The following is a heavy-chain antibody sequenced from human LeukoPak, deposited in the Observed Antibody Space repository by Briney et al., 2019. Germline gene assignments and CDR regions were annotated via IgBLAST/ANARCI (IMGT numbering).Heavy chain of an antibody. Sequence: GGSLRPSCAASGFTFSSYAMHWVRQAPGKGLEWVAVISYDGSNKYYADSVKGRFTISRDNSKNTLYLQMNSLRAEDTAVYYCARELRFSEYYFDYWGQGTLVTVSS. V-gene: IGHV3-30-3*01. CDR2: ISYDGSNK. CDR3: ARELRFSEYYFDY. D-gene: IGHD3-3*01. CDR1: GFTFSSYA. J-gene: IGHJ4*02.